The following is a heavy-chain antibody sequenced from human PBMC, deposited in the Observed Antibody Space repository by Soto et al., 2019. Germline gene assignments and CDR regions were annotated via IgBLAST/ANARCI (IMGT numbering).Heavy chain of an antibody. Sequence: QVHLVQSGAEVKKPGASVKVSCKASGYTFTSSDINWVRQATGQGLEWMGWMNPNNGNVGYAQKWQGRVTMTRNTSITTAYMELSNLRSEDTAVYYCARGPYGDYYGGLDYWGQGTLVTVSS. V-gene: IGHV1-8*01. D-gene: IGHD4-17*01. CDR3: ARGPYGDYYGGLDY. CDR2: MNPNNGNV. CDR1: GYTFTSSD. J-gene: IGHJ4*02.